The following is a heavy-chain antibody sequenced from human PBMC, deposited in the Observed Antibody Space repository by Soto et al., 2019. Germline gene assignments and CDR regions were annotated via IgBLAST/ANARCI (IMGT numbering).Heavy chain of an antibody. D-gene: IGHD2-2*01. CDR3: ARAIYCSTTGGYRQAVWWFDP. CDR2: IYYSGST. CDR1: GGSISSYY. Sequence: PSETLSLTCTVSGGSISSYYWSWIRQPPGKGLEWIGYIYYSGSTNYNPSLKSRVTISVDTSKNQFSLKLSSVTAADTAGSYCARAIYCSTTGGYRQAVWWFDPWGQGTLVTVSS. V-gene: IGHV4-59*01. J-gene: IGHJ5*02.